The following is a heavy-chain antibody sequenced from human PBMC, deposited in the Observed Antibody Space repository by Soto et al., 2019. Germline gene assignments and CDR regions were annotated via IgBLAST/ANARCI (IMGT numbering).Heavy chain of an antibody. V-gene: IGHV1-69*01. Sequence: QVQLVQSGAEVKKPGSSVKVSCNASGGTFGSYAISWLRQAPGQGLEWMGGIIPIPGTANYAQKFQCSVTIAADESTSTAYMELSSLRPEDTAVYYCARSQGSSTSLEIYYYYYYGMDVWGQGTTVTVSS. D-gene: IGHD2-2*01. CDR1: GGTFGSYA. CDR2: IIPIPGTA. J-gene: IGHJ6*02. CDR3: ARSQGSSTSLEIYYYYYYGMDV.